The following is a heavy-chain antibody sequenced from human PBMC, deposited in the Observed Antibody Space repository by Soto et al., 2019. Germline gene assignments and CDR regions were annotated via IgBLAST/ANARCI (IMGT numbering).Heavy chain of an antibody. CDR3: ARGAAAGVDYGMDV. CDR2: IYRSGGT. J-gene: IGHJ6*02. CDR1: GGSVSTYY. V-gene: IGHV4-4*07. D-gene: IGHD6-13*01. Sequence: SETLSLTCSVSGGSVSTYYWSWIRQPAGKGLEWIGRIYRSGGTNFNPSLMSRVSMSVDTSKNQFSLKLSSVVAADTAVYYCARGAAAGVDYGMDVWGQGTTVTVSS.